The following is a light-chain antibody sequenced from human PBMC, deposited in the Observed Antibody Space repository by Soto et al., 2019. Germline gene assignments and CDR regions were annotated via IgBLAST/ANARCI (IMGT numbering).Light chain of an antibody. V-gene: IGKV1-8*01. CDR2: AES. CDR3: QQYYSYPFT. Sequence: AIRMTQSPSSFSASTGDRVTITCRASQGISSHLAWYQQKPGKAPKLLIYAESTLQSGVPSRFSGSGSGTDFTLTISCLQSEDFATYYCQQYYSYPFTFGPGTKVDIK. J-gene: IGKJ3*01. CDR1: QGISSH.